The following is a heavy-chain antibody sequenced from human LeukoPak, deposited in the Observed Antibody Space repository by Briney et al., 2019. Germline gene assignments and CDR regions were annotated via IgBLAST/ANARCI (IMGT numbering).Heavy chain of an antibody. J-gene: IGHJ6*02. Sequence: ASVKVSCKASGGTFSSYAISWVRQAPGQGLEWMGGLIPIFGTANYAQKFQGRVTITADESTSTAYMELSSLRSEDTAVYYCARDCSGGSCYSYYYYGMDVWGQGTTVTVSS. CDR2: LIPIFGTA. CDR3: ARDCSGGSCYSYYYYGMDV. V-gene: IGHV1-69*13. D-gene: IGHD2-15*01. CDR1: GGTFSSYA.